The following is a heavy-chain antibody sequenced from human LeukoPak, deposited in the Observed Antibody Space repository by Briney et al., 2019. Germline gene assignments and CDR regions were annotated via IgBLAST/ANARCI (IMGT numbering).Heavy chain of an antibody. J-gene: IGHJ4*02. CDR1: GHTFTGYY. D-gene: IGHD6-25*01. CDR3: ARGSAQTYYIDY. Sequence: ASVKVSCKASGHTFTGYYMHWVRPAPGQGLEWMGWINPNSGNTGYAQKFQGRVTMTRNTSISTAYMELSSLRSEDTAVYYCARGSAQTYYIDYWGQGTLVTVSS. CDR2: INPNSGNT. V-gene: IGHV1-8*02.